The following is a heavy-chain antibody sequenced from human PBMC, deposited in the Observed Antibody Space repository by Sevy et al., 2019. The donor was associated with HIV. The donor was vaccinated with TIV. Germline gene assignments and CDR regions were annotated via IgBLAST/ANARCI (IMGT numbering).Heavy chain of an antibody. V-gene: IGHV4-38-2*02. CDR1: GYSISDYYH. Sequence: SETLSLTCTVSGYSISDYYHWGWVRQSPAKGLEWIGTIHYTGYTNYKPSLNSRVTISADTSKNQFSLKLTSVAAADTSHHYWVAHDWEREGFWGQGMLVTVSS. CDR2: IHYTGYT. CDR3: VAHDWEREGF. J-gene: IGHJ1*01. D-gene: IGHD3-9*01.